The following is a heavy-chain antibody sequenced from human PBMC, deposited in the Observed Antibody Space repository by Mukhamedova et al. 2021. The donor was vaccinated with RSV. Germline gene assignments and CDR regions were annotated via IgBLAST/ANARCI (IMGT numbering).Heavy chain of an antibody. J-gene: IGHJ4*02. D-gene: IGHD5-18*01. V-gene: IGHV4-39*07. CDR2: GT. CDR3: ARRTGAYSHGQFDY. Sequence: GTYYNPSLKSRVTISVDTSKNQFSLKLSSVTAADTAVYYCARRTGAYSHGQFDYWGQGTLVTVSS.